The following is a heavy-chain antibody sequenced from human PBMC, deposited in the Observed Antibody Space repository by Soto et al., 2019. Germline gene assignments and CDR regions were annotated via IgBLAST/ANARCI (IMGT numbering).Heavy chain of an antibody. CDR3: ARGGSYVGFDS. V-gene: IGHV4-61*01. D-gene: IGHD1-26*01. CDR1: GGSLNSSSHY. J-gene: IGHJ4*02. Sequence: SETLSLTCTVSGGSLNSSSHYWSWIRQPPGKGLEWIGYIHYFGSTKYNPSLESRVVISVDTSKNQFSLKVPSVTAADTAIYFCARGGSYVGFDSWGQGARVT. CDR2: IHYFGST.